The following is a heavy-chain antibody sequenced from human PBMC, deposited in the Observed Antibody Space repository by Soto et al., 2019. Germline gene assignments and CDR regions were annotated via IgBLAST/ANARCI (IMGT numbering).Heavy chain of an antibody. D-gene: IGHD5-12*01. V-gene: IGHV4-59*08. J-gene: IGHJ6*03. Sequence: SETLSLTCTVSGGSISSYYLSWIRQPPGKGLEWIGYIYYSGSTNYNPSLKSRVTISVDTSKNQFSLKLSSVTAADTAVYYCARRQVGYSGYDLMGYYYYYMDVWGKGTTVTVSS. CDR2: IYYSGST. CDR3: ARRQVGYSGYDLMGYYYYYMDV. CDR1: GGSISSYY.